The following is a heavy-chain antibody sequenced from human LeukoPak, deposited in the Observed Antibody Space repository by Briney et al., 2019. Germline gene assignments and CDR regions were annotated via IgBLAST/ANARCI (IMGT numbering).Heavy chain of an antibody. J-gene: IGHJ4*02. D-gene: IGHD1-1*01. CDR1: SGSISSSSYY. V-gene: IGHV4-39*07. CDR2: IYYIGST. Sequence: PSETLSLTCTVSSGSISSSSYYWGWIRQPPGKGLEWIGCIYYIGSTHYNPSLKSRVTISVDTSKNQFSLKLSSVTAADTAVYYCARVGDWNDLVYWGQGTLVTVSS. CDR3: ARVGDWNDLVY.